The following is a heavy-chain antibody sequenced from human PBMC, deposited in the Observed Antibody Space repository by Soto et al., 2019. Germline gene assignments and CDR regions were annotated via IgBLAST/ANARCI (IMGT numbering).Heavy chain of an antibody. Sequence: GESLKISCQGSGYSFTNYWVGWVRQIPGRGLEWMGTIHPGDSDTRYSPFFQGQVTISADKSISTAYLQWSSLKASDTAMYYCARHNRYSSTWFEGWFDPWGQGTLVTVSP. CDR2: IHPGDSDT. CDR1: GYSFTNYW. J-gene: IGHJ5*02. D-gene: IGHD6-13*01. V-gene: IGHV5-51*01. CDR3: ARHNRYSSTWFEGWFDP.